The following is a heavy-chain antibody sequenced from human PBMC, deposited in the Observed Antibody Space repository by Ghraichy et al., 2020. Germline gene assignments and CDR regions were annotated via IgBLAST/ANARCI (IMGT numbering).Heavy chain of an antibody. CDR1: GFSFSSYA. CDR3: ARGTEYSYGKAALDY. J-gene: IGHJ4*02. V-gene: IGHV3-23*01. Sequence: GGSLRLSCVASGFSFSSYAMSWVRQAPGKGLDWVSGITGSGGSTYSADSVKGRFTISRDNSKNMLYLQMNSLRAEDTAVYYCARGTEYSYGKAALDYWGKATLPTASS. D-gene: IGHD5-18*01. CDR2: ITGSGGST.